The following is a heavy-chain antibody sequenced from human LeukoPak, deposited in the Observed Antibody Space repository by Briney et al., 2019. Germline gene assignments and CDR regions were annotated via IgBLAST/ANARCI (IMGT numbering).Heavy chain of an antibody. Sequence: PSETLSLTCTVPGGSISSYYWSWIRQPPGKGLEWIGYIYYSGSTNYTPSLKSRVTISVDTSKNQFSLKLSSVTGADTAVYYCARRTGYYDGFDYWGQGTLVTVSS. J-gene: IGHJ4*02. CDR2: IYYSGST. D-gene: IGHD3/OR15-3a*01. V-gene: IGHV4-59*01. CDR1: GGSISSYY. CDR3: ARRTGYYDGFDY.